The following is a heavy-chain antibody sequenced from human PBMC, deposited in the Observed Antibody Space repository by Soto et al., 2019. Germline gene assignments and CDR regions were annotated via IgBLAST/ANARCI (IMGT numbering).Heavy chain of an antibody. J-gene: IGHJ3*02. CDR3: ARVRGDYGDYFNAFDI. CDR2: IIPIFGTA. D-gene: IGHD4-17*01. V-gene: IGHV1-69*01. Sequence: QVQLVQSGAEVQKPGSSVKVSCKASGGTFSSYAISWVRQAPGQGLEWMGGIIPIFGTANYAQKFQGRVTITADESTSTAYMELSSLRSEDTAVYYCARVRGDYGDYFNAFDIWGQGTMVTVSS. CDR1: GGTFSSYA.